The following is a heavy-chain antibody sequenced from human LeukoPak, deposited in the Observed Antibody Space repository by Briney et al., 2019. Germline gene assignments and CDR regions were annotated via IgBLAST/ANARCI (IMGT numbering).Heavy chain of an antibody. D-gene: IGHD3-22*01. CDR2: IYYSGST. CDR3: ARLSRNYYDSSGYDY. CDR1: GGSISSYY. Sequence: SETLSLTCTVSGGSISSYYWSWIRQPPGKGLEWSGYIYYSGSTNYNPSLKSRVTISVDTSKNQFSLKLSSVTAADTAVYYCARLSRNYYDSSGYDYWGQGTLVTVSS. V-gene: IGHV4-59*01. J-gene: IGHJ4*02.